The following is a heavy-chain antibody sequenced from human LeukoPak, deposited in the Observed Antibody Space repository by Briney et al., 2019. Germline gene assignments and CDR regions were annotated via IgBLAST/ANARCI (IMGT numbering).Heavy chain of an antibody. D-gene: IGHD1-26*01. CDR3: ARGSGSYYQGRDFDY. CDR2: IYYSGIT. Sequence: SEALSLTCTVCGGSISSYYWSWIPEPPGEGLEWIGYIYYSGITNYNPSLKSRVTISVDRSKNQFSLKLSSVTAADTAMYYCARGSGSYYQGRDFDYWGQGTLVTVSS. J-gene: IGHJ4*02. V-gene: IGHV4-59*13. CDR1: GGSISSYY.